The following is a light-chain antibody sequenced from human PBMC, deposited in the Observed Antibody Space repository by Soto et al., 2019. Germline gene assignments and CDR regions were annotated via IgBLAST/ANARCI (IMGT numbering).Light chain of an antibody. CDR3: NSFTTSSTLL. CDR1: DSDIGAYNY. CDR2: EVT. V-gene: IGLV2-14*01. Sequence: QSVLTQPASVSGFPGQSITISCTGTDSDIGAYNYVSWYQHHPGKAPTLLIHEVTNRPSGVSRRFSGSKSGNTASLTISGLRAEDEADYYCNSFTTSSTLLFGGGTQLTVL. J-gene: IGLJ2*01.